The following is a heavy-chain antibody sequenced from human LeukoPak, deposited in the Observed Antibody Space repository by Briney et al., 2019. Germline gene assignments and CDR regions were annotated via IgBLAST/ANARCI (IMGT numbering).Heavy chain of an antibody. CDR1: GGSISSGDW. CDR3: ARATYYDTLTGYYKGLDY. J-gene: IGHJ4*02. Sequence: SGTLSLTCAVSGGSISSGDWWSWVRQPPGKGLEWIGEIYHSGSTNYNPSLKSRVTISVDKSKNQFSLNLSSVTAADTAVYYCARATYYDTLTGYYKGLDYWGQGTLVTVSS. D-gene: IGHD3-9*01. CDR2: IYHSGST. V-gene: IGHV4-4*02.